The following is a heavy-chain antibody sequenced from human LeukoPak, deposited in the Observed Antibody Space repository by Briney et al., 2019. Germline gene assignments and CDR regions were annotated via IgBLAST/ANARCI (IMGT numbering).Heavy chain of an antibody. Sequence: GGSLRLSCAASGFTFSSYAMHWVRQAPGKGLEWVAVISYDGSNKYYADSVKGRFTISRDNSKNTLYLQMNSLRAEDTAVYYCARDEKRGLVRLVDYWGQGTLVTVSS. J-gene: IGHJ4*02. CDR3: ARDEKRGLVRLVDY. CDR1: GFTFSSYA. V-gene: IGHV3-30*04. CDR2: ISYDGSNK. D-gene: IGHD6-19*01.